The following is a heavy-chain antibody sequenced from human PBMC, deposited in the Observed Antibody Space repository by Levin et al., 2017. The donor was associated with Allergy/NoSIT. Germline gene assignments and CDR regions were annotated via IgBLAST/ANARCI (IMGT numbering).Heavy chain of an antibody. CDR3: VRSRSFYFDN. J-gene: IGHJ4*02. Sequence: ASVKVSCKASGYTFTNYDINWVRQATGQGLEWMGWMNPDSGNTGYAQEFQGRLTMTRDTFTSTAYMELRSLRSEDTAVYYCVRSRSFYFDNWGQGTLITVSS. CDR2: MNPDSGNT. CDR1: GYTFTNYD. D-gene: IGHD3-16*02. V-gene: IGHV1-8*01.